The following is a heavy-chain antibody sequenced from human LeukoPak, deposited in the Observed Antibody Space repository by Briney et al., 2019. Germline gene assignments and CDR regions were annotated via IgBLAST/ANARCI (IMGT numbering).Heavy chain of an antibody. Sequence: GASLRLSCVASGFTFRDYSMAWVRQLPGGGLEWVSAIARDDFTVYPDPLKGRFTISRDNAENSLYLQMTSLRAEDTAVYFCARDMWLGYKYGTFDMDVWGKGTTVIVSS. J-gene: IGHJ6*03. CDR2: IARDDFT. V-gene: IGHV3-69-1*01. CDR3: ARDMWLGYKYGTFDMDV. CDR1: GFTFRDYS. D-gene: IGHD5-12*01.